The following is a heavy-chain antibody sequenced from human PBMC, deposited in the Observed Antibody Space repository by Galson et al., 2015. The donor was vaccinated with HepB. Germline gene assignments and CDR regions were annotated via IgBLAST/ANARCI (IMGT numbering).Heavy chain of an antibody. J-gene: IGHJ4*02. Sequence: SLRLSCAVSGFTFSSYAMSWVRQAPGKGPEWVSGISGSGARTFYADSAKGRFTISRDNSMNTLYLVMNSLRAEDTAVYYCAKIGISGGYFDRNGKDVDYWGQGTLDTVSS. CDR1: GFTFSSYA. CDR3: AKIGISGGYFDRNGKDVDY. V-gene: IGHV3-23*01. D-gene: IGHD3-22*01. CDR2: ISGSGART.